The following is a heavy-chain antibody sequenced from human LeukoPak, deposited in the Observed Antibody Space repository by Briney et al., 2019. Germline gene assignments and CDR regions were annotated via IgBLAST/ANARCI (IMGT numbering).Heavy chain of an antibody. CDR2: IKQDGSEL. V-gene: IGHV3-7*01. Sequence: GGSLRLSCAASGFTLRGYGMHWVRQAPGNGLEWVANIKQDGSELYYVDSVKGRFTISRDNTKNSLFLHMSSLRAEDTAVYFCASSYFDNSLHAYDIWGQGTMVTVSS. J-gene: IGHJ3*02. CDR1: GFTLRGYG. CDR3: ASSYFDNSLHAYDI. D-gene: IGHD3-22*01.